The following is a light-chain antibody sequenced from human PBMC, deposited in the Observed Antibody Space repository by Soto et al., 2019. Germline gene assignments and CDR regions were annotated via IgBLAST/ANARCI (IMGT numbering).Light chain of an antibody. CDR1: QDISNH. Sequence: DIQLTHSPSSLSASVRARVTITCEASQDISNHLNWYQQKPGKAPNLLIYDASDLETGVPSRFSGGGSGTDFTPAISSLQPEDFATYYCQQSYSTPWTFGQGTKVDIK. J-gene: IGKJ1*01. CDR3: QQSYSTPWT. V-gene: IGKV1-39*01. CDR2: DAS.